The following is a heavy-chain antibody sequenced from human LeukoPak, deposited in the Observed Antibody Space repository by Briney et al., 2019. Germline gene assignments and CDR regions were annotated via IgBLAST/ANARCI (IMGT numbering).Heavy chain of an antibody. V-gene: IGHV1-69*13. CDR3: ARDSYYYYMDV. CDR1: GYTFTSYG. Sequence: SVKVSCKASGYTFTSYGISWVRQAPGQGLEWMGGIIPIFGTANYAQKFQGRVTITADESTSTAYMELSSLRSEDTAVYCCARDSYYYYMDVWGKGTTVTVSS. J-gene: IGHJ6*03. CDR2: IIPIFGTA.